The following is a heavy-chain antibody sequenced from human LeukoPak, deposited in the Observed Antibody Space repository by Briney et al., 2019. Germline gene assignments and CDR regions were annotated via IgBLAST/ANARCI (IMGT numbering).Heavy chain of an antibody. V-gene: IGHV3-74*01. CDR3: ARDVGT. J-gene: IGHJ5*02. CDR2: ISNDESTI. D-gene: IGHD7-27*01. CDR1: GFSFSSYW. Sequence: PGGSLRLSCAASGFSFSSYWMHWFRQAPGKGPVWVSLISNDESTIIYADSVKGRFTISRDNAKNTLYLQMSSLRAEDTAVYYCARDVGTWGQGTLVTVSS.